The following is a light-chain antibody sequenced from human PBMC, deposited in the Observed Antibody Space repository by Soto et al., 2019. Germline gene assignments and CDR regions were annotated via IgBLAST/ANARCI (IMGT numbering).Light chain of an antibody. J-gene: IGLJ2*01. CDR2: LNSDGSH. CDR3: QTWGTGKGV. Sequence: QSVLTQSPSASASLGASVKLTCTRSSGHSSYAIAWHQQQPEKGPRYLMKLNSDGSHSKGDGIPDRFSGSSSGAERYLTISSLQSEDEADYYCQTWGTGKGVFGGGTKLTVL. CDR1: SGHSSYA. V-gene: IGLV4-69*01.